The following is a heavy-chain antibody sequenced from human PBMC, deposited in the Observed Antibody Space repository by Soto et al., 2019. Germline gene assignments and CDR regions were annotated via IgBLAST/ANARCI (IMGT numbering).Heavy chain of an antibody. V-gene: IGHV1-18*04. J-gene: IGHJ5*02. CDR3: ARDMTVLMVYAIETGFDP. D-gene: IGHD2-8*01. CDR2: ISAYNGNT. Sequence: QVQLVQSGAEVKKPGASVKVSCKASGYTFTSYGISWVRQAPGQGLEWMGWISAYNGNTNYAQKLQGRVTMTTDTSTSTAYMELRSLRSDDTAVYYCARDMTVLMVYAIETGFDPWGQGTLVTVSS. CDR1: GYTFTSYG.